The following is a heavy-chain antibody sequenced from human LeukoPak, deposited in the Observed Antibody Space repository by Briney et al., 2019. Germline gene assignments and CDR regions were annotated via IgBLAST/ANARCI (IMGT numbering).Heavy chain of an antibody. J-gene: IGHJ4*02. V-gene: IGHV3-48*04. D-gene: IGHD4-17*01. Sequence: GGSLRLSCAASGFTFSTYWMHWVRQAPGKGLEWVSSISSSGSTIYYADSVKGRFTISRDNAKNSLYLQMNSLRAEDTAVYYCARDRMTTVTTAPFVDYWGQGTLVTVSS. CDR2: ISSSGSTI. CDR1: GFTFSTYW. CDR3: ARDRMTTVTTAPFVDY.